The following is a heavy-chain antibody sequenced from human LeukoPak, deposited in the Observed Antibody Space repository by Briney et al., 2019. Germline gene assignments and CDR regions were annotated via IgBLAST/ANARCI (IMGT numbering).Heavy chain of an antibody. D-gene: IGHD3-22*01. CDR2: IYYSGST. CDR3: ARLQRITMIVVVTEAFDI. CDR1: GGSISSDDYY. Sequence: PSETLSHTCTVSGGSISSDDYYWTWIRQPPGKGLEWIGYIYYSGSTNYNPSLKSRVTISVDTSKNQFSLKLSSVTAADTAVYYCARLQRITMIVVVTEAFDIWGQGTMVTVSS. J-gene: IGHJ3*02. V-gene: IGHV4-61*08.